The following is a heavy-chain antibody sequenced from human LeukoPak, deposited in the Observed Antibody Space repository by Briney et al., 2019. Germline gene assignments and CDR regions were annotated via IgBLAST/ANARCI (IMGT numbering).Heavy chain of an antibody. D-gene: IGHD3-9*01. Sequence: SETLSLTCTVSGGSISSYYWSWIRQPPGKGLEWIGYIYYSGSTNYNPSLKSRVTISVDTSKNQFSLKLSSVTAADTAVYYRARGGDIEGFDYWGQGTLVTVSS. V-gene: IGHV4-59*01. CDR1: GGSISSYY. CDR3: ARGGDIEGFDY. J-gene: IGHJ4*02. CDR2: IYYSGST.